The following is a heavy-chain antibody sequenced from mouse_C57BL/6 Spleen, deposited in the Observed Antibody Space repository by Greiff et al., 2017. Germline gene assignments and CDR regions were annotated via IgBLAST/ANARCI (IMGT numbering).Heavy chain of an antibody. CDR1: GFNIKDYY. Sequence: EVKLMESGAELLKPGASVKLSCTASGFNIKDYYMHWVKQRPEQGLEWIGRIVPEDGETKYAPKFQGKATITADTSSNTAYMQLSSLTSEDTAVYYCARSGGSSYCWFAYWGQGTLVTVSA. V-gene: IGHV14-2*01. J-gene: IGHJ3*01. D-gene: IGHD1-1*01. CDR2: IVPEDGET. CDR3: ARSGGSSYCWFAY.